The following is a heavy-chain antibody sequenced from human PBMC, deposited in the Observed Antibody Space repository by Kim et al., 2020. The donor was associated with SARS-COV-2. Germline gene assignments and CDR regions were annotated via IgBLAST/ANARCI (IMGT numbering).Heavy chain of an antibody. D-gene: IGHD3-9*01. J-gene: IGHJ5*02. CDR1: GGSISSGGYY. V-gene: IGHV4-31*03. CDR2: IYYSGST. CDR3: AREHHYDILTGPPRFDP. Sequence: SETLSLTCTVSGGSISSGGYYWSWIRQHPGKGLEWIGYIYYSGSTYYNPSLKSRVTISVDTYKNQFSLKLSSVTAADTAVYYCAREHHYDILTGPPRFDPWGQGTLVTVSS.